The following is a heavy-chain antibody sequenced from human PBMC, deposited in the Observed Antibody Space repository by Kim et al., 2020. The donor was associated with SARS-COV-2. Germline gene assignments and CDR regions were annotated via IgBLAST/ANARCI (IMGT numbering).Heavy chain of an antibody. J-gene: IGHJ4*02. CDR1: GGTFSSYA. CDR3: ARGRRVRGVIIEEGFDY. D-gene: IGHD3-10*01. Sequence: SVKVSCKASGGTFSSYAISWVRQAPGQGLEWMGGIIPIFGTANYAQKFQGRVTITADESTSTAYMELSSLRSEDTAVYYCARGRRVRGVIIEEGFDYWGQGTLVTVSS. V-gene: IGHV1-69*13. CDR2: IIPIFGTA.